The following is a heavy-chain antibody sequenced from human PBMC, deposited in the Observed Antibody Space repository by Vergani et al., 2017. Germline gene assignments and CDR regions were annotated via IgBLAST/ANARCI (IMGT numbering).Heavy chain of an antibody. J-gene: IGHJ4*02. CDR2: IYPADSDT. CDR3: ARHTTYTDS. D-gene: IGHD1-1*01. V-gene: IGHV5-51*01. Sequence: EAELVQSGPEMRKPGESLKISCKGSEYSFGNYWNGWVRQMPGKGLEWMGIIYPADSDTRYSPSFQGQVTISADKSISTAFLQWDSLKASDTALYYCARHTTYTDSWGQGTLVTVSS. CDR1: EYSFGNYW.